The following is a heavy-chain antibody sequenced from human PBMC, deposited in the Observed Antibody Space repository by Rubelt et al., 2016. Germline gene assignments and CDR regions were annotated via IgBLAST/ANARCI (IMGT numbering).Heavy chain of an antibody. D-gene: IGHD3-10*01. J-gene: IGHJ4*02. CDR3: ARGNSAAY. Sequence: EAQLLESGGDLVQPGGSLRLSCAASGFTFSSYWMSWVRQAPGKGLEWMANIKQAGSEQYYVDSVKGRLTISRDNAKKSVYLQMNSLRAEDTAVYYCARGNSAAYWGQGTLVTVSS. CDR2: IKQAGSEQ. V-gene: IGHV3-7*03. CDR1: GFTFSSYW.